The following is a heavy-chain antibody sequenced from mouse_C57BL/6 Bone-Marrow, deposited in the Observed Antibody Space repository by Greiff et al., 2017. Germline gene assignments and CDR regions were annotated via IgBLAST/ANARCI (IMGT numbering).Heavy chain of an antibody. V-gene: IGHV1-81*01. D-gene: IGHD1-1*01. Sequence: VQLQQSGAELARPGASVKLSCKASGYTFTSYGISWVKQRTGQGLEWIGEIYPRSGNTYYNEKFKGKATLTADKSSSTAYMELRSLTSEDSAVYFCARCYYGSSWSYWYVDVWGTGTTVTVSS. CDR3: ARCYYGSSWSYWYVDV. CDR1: GYTFTSYG. J-gene: IGHJ1*03. CDR2: IYPRSGNT.